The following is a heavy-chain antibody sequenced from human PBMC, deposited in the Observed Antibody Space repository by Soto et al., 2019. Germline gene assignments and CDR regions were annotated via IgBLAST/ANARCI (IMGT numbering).Heavy chain of an antibody. D-gene: IGHD3-10*01. J-gene: IGHJ6*02. CDR1: GYTFTSYG. Sequence: QVQLVQSGAEVKDPGASVKVSCKASGYTFTSYGVSWVRQAPGQGLEWMGWISVYNGNTKYAQKLQGRVTMTTDTSTSTAYMELRGLRSDDTAVYYCAGSGRPGYYYYIMDVWGQGTTVTVSS. CDR2: ISVYNGNT. V-gene: IGHV1-18*01. CDR3: AGSGRPGYYYYIMDV.